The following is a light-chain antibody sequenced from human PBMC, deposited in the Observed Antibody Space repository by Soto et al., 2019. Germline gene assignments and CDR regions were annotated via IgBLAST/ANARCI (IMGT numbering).Light chain of an antibody. Sequence: EIVLTQSPGPLSLSPGERATLSCRASQSVSSSYLAWYQQRAGQAPRLLVYGASTKATDMPGRFSGRGSGTEFTLTINNLQSEDFAVYYCQQYRNWPRTFGQGTKVDIK. V-gene: IGKV3-15*01. CDR3: QQYRNWPRT. J-gene: IGKJ1*01. CDR1: QSVSSSY. CDR2: GAS.